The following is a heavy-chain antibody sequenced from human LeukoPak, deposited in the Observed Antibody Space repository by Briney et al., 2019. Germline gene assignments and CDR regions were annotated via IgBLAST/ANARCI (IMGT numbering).Heavy chain of an antibody. J-gene: IGHJ3*02. V-gene: IGHV4-59*01. CDR1: GGSISSYY. CDR2: IYYSGST. CDR3: ARDAGYSSSWSSPWDAFDI. Sequence: SETLSLTCTVSGGSISSYYWSWIRQPPGKGLEWVGYIYYSGSTNYNPSLKSRVTISVDTSKNQFSLKLSSVTAADTAVYYCARDAGYSSSWSSPWDAFDIWGQGTMVTVSS. D-gene: IGHD6-13*01.